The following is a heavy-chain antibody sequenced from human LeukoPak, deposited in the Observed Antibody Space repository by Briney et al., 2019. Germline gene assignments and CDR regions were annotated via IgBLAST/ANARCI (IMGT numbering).Heavy chain of an antibody. D-gene: IGHD6-19*01. CDR2: IIPIFGTA. J-gene: IGHJ4*02. CDR3: ARCRPDSTQYSSGCYFDY. Sequence: ASVKVSCKASGGTFSSHAISWVRQAPGQGLEWMGGIIPIFGTANYAQKFQGRVTITADESTSTAYMELSSLRSEDTAVYYCARCRPDSTQYSSGCYFDYWGQGTLVTVSS. CDR1: GGTFSSHA. V-gene: IGHV1-69*13.